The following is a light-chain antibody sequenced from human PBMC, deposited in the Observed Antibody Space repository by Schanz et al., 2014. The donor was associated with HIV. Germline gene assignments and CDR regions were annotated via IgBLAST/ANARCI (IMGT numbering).Light chain of an antibody. CDR3: AVWDNALSSVM. CDR2: DNY. Sequence: QSVLTQPPSVSAAPGQKVTISCSGSNSNIGNNFVSWYRHLPGTAPKLLIFDNYQRPSEIPDRFSGSKSGASATLAITGLQTGDEAHYYCAVWDNALSSVMFGGGTKLIVL. CDR1: NSNIGNNF. V-gene: IGLV1-51*01. J-gene: IGLJ3*02.